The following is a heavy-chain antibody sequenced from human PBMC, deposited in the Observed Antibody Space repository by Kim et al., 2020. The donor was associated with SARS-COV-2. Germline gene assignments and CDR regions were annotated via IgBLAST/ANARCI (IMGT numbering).Heavy chain of an antibody. Sequence: RTDNTETRKGGFTIARDNDKNTVYLQINSLRAEDTAVYYCARSGDYAFKDWGQGTLVTVSS. J-gene: IGHJ4*02. D-gene: IGHD4-17*01. CDR2: RT. CDR3: ARSGDYAFKD. V-gene: IGHV3-23*01.